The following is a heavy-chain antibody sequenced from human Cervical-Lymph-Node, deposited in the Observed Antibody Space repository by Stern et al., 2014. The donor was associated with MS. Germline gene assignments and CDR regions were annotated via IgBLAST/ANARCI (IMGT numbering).Heavy chain of an antibody. J-gene: IGHJ6*02. D-gene: IGHD2-2*02. CDR2: VIPIFGTV. CDR1: GGTFSSHA. CDR3: ARDQIPYYYCGMDV. Sequence: QVQLVQSGAEVKKPGSSVKVSCQTSGGTFSSHAINWVRQAPGQGLEWMGGVIPIFGTVDYAQKFQGRLTTTADESTNTAYIALRSLRSEDTAVYYCARDQIPYYYCGMDVWGQGTTVTVSS. V-gene: IGHV1-69*01.